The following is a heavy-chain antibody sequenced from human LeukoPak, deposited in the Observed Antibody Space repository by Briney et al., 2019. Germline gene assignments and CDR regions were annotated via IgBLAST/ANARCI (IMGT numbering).Heavy chain of an antibody. J-gene: IGHJ4*02. CDR3: ARGLGSNFDY. CDR1: GGSISSYY. Sequence: SETLSITCTVSGGSISSYYWSWIRQPPGKGLEWIGYIYYSGSTNYNPSLKSRVTISVDTSKNQFSLKLSSVTAADTAVYYCARGLGSNFDYWGQGTLVTVSS. V-gene: IGHV4-59*01. CDR2: IYYSGST. D-gene: IGHD7-27*01.